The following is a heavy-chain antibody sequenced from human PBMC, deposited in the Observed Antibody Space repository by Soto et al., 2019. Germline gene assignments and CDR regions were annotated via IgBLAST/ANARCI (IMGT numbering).Heavy chain of an antibody. CDR2: IYYSGST. D-gene: IGHD2-15*01. V-gene: IGHV4-61*01. CDR1: GGSVSSGSYY. CDR3: ASPFIGYCSGGSCYGDWYFDL. J-gene: IGHJ2*01. Sequence: QVQLQESGPGLVKPSETLSLTCTVSGGSVSSGSYYWSWIRQPPGKGLEWIGYIYYSGSTNYNPSLQSRVTISVDTSKNQFSLKLSSVTAADTAVYYCASPFIGYCSGGSCYGDWYFDLWGRGTLVTVSS.